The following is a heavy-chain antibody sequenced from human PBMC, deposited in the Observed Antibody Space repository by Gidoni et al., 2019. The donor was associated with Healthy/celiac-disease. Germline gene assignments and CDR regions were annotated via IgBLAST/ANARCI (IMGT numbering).Heavy chain of an antibody. Sequence: EVQLVESGGGLVQPGRSLRLSCAASGFTFDAYAMHWFRQAPGKGLEWVSGISWNSGSIGYADSVKGRFTISRDNAKNSLYLQMNSLRAEDTALYYCAKELHYAGYSSSWYDAFDAFDIWGQGTMVTVSS. CDR1: GFTFDAYA. D-gene: IGHD6-13*01. CDR3: AKELHYAGYSSSWYDAFDAFDI. J-gene: IGHJ3*02. V-gene: IGHV3-9*01. CDR2: ISWNSGSI.